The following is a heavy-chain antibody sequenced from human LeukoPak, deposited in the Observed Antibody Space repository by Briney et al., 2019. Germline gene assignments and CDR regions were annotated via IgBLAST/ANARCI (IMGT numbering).Heavy chain of an antibody. J-gene: IGHJ1*01. D-gene: IGHD1-26*01. CDR1: GFTFSSYE. V-gene: IGHV3-48*03. CDR2: ISSSGSTI. CDR3: VRDFMAMGGTTAYLHY. Sequence: GGSLRLSCAASGFTFSSYEMNWVRQAPGKGLEWVSYISSSGSTIYYADSVKGRFTISRDDARNSLFLEMNSLRAEDMAVYYCVRDFMAMGGTTAYLHYWGQGTLVTVSS.